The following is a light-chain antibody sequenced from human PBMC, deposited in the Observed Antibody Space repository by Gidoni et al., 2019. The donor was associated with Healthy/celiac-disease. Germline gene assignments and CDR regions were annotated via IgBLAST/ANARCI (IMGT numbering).Light chain of an antibody. CDR2: DAS. CDR3: QQRSNWPGT. CDR1: QSVSSY. Sequence: EIVLTQSPATLSLSPGERATLSCRASQSVSSYLAWYQQKPGQAPRLLIYDASNRATGIPARFSGSGSGTDFTLTISSLGPEDFAVYYWQQRSNWPGTFGQXTKVEIK. V-gene: IGKV3-11*01. J-gene: IGKJ1*01.